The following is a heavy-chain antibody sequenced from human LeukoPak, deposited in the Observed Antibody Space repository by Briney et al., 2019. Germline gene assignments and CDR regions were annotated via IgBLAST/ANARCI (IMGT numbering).Heavy chain of an antibody. D-gene: IGHD3-10*01. Sequence: ASVKVSCKTSGYTFSSYDINWVRQATGQGLEWMGWMNPNSGNTGYAQKFQGRVTMTRDTSTSTVYMELSSLRSEDTAGYYCARGDSGSCLKFDYWGQGTLVTVSS. V-gene: IGHV1-8*02. CDR1: GYTFSSYD. CDR3: ARGDSGSCLKFDY. CDR2: MNPNSGNT. J-gene: IGHJ4*02.